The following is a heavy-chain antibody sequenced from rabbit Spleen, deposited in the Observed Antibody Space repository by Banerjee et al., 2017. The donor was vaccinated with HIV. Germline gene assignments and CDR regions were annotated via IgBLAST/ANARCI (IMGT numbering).Heavy chain of an antibody. J-gene: IGHJ4*01. CDR1: GFSFSSNYW. Sequence: QQQLEESGGGLVKPEGSLTLTCTASGFSFSSNYWICWVRQAPGKGLEWIACIYAGSSGSTYYASWAKGRFTISKTSSTTVTLQMTSLTVADTATYFCARDRGNGYSNGYYMDYFGLWGPGTLVTVS. CDR2: IYAGSSGST. D-gene: IGHD7-1*01. CDR3: ARDRGNGYSNGYYMDYFGL. V-gene: IGHV1S45*01.